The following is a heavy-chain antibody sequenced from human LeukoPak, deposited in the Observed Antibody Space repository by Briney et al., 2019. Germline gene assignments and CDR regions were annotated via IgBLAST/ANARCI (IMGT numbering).Heavy chain of an antibody. J-gene: IGHJ3*02. Sequence: GGSLRLSCAASGFTFSSYWMSWVRQAPGKGLEWVAVIWYDGSNKYYADSVKGRFTISRDNSKNTLYLQMNSLRAEDTAVYYCARDRIGGHSSSHAFDIWGQGTMVTVSS. D-gene: IGHD6-6*01. CDR3: ARDRIGGHSSSHAFDI. CDR2: IWYDGSNK. V-gene: IGHV3-33*08. CDR1: GFTFSSYW.